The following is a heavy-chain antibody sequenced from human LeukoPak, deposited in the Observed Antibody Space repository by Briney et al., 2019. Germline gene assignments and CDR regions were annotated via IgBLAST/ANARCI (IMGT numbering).Heavy chain of an antibody. D-gene: IGHD3-22*01. CDR2: INHSGST. CDR1: GGSFSGYY. Sequence: SETLSLTCAVYGGSFSGYYWSWIRQPPGKGLEWIGKINHSGSTNYNPSLKSRVTISVDTSTNQFSLKLSSVTAADTAVYYCARGPYYDTSDYFIYWSQGTLVTVSS. CDR3: ARGPYYDTSDYFIY. V-gene: IGHV4-34*01. J-gene: IGHJ4*02.